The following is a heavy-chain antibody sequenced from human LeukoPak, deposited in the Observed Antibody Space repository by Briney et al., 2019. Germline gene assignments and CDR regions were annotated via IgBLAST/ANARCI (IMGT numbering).Heavy chain of an antibody. Sequence: GGSLRLSCAASGFTVSSNYMSWVRQAPGKGLEWVAVIWYDGSNKYHADSVKGRFTISRDNSKNTLYLQMNSLRAEDTAVYYCARDHLDGSGYLDYWGQGTLVTVSS. V-gene: IGHV3-33*08. J-gene: IGHJ4*02. CDR3: ARDHLDGSGYLDY. CDR1: GFTVSSNY. D-gene: IGHD2-15*01. CDR2: IWYDGSNK.